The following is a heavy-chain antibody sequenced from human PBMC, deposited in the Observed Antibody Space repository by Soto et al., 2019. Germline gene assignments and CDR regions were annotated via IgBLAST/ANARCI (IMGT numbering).Heavy chain of an antibody. CDR2: ISSSGSTI. V-gene: IGHV3-11*01. CDR3: ARDSHSGSYGFDY. CDR1: GFTFSDYY. D-gene: IGHD1-26*01. J-gene: IGHJ4*02. Sequence: AGGSLRLSCVASGFTFSDYYMSWIRQAPGKGLEWVSYISSSGSTIYYADSVKGRLTISRDNAKNSLYLQMNSLRAEDTAVYYCARDSHSGSYGFDYWGQGTLVTVSS.